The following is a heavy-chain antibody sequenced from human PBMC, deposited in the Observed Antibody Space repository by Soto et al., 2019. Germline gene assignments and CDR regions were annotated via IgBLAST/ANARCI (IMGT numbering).Heavy chain of an antibody. CDR1: GFTVSSHY. V-gene: IGHV3-53*01. D-gene: IGHD6-19*01. CDR3: ARLTASVWGFDY. Sequence: EVQLVESGGGLIQPGGSLRLSCAASGFTVSSHYMSWVRQAPGRGLEWVSFIYSGGTTYYADSVKGRFTISRDSSKNTLYLQMISLRAEDTAVYYCARLTASVWGFDYWGQGTLVTVSS. CDR2: IYSGGTT. J-gene: IGHJ4*02.